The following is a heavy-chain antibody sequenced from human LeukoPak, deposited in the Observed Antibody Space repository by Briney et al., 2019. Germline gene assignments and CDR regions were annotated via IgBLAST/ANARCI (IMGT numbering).Heavy chain of an antibody. Sequence: ASVKVSCKASGYTFTIYDINWVRQATGQGLEWMGWMNPNSGNTGYAQKFQGRVTITRNTSISTAYMELSSLRSDDTAVYYCAIHPHDRRAWENWGQGTLVTVSS. CDR2: MNPNSGNT. CDR3: AIHPHDRRAWEN. J-gene: IGHJ4*02. D-gene: IGHD3-22*01. CDR1: GYTFTIYD. V-gene: IGHV1-8*03.